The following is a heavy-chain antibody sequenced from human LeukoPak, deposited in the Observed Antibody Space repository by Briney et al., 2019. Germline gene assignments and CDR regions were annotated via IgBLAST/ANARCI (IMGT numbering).Heavy chain of an antibody. CDR1: GFTFSSYA. CDR2: ISSNGGST. J-gene: IGHJ6*04. Sequence: GSLRLSCSASGFTFSSYAMHWVRQAPGKGLEYVSAISSNGGSTYYADSVKGRFTISRDNSKNTLYLQMSSLRAEDTAVYYCVKGPAAMPPYYYGMDVWGKGTTVTVSS. V-gene: IGHV3-64D*06. CDR3: VKGPAAMPPYYYGMDV. D-gene: IGHD2-2*01.